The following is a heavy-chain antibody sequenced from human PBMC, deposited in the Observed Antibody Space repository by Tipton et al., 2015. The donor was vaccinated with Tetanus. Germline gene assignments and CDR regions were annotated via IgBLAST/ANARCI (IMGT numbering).Heavy chain of an antibody. V-gene: IGHV3-23*01. Sequence: SLRLSCAASGFTFSIYAMSWVRQAPGKGLEWVSAISGSGGSTYYADSVKGRFTISRDNYKNTLDLQMNSLRAEDTAVYYCAKGAQGGVSEPSGYYLLGNNWDFDLWGRGTLVTVSA. D-gene: IGHD3-22*01. CDR2: ISGSGGST. J-gene: IGHJ2*01. CDR3: AKGAQGGVSEPSGYYLLGNNWDFDL. CDR1: GFTFSIYA.